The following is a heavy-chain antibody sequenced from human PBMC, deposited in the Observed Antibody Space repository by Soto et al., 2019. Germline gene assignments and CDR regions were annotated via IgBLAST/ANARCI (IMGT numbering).Heavy chain of an antibody. CDR2: ISGSGGST. J-gene: IGHJ4*02. D-gene: IGHD2-2*01. CDR3: ATIIIPAATNFY. CDR1: GITLTAYA. Sequence: EVQLLESGGGLVQPGGSLRLSCAASGITLTAYAMSWVRQAPGKGLEWVSSISGSGGSTYYADSVKGRLTISRDNSKNTLYLQMNSLRAEDTAVYYCATIIIPAATNFYWGQGTLVTVSS. V-gene: IGHV3-23*01.